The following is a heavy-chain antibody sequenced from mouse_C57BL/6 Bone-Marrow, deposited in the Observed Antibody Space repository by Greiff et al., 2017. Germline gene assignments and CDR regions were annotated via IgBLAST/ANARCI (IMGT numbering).Heavy chain of an antibody. CDR2: IYPGNGDT. Sequence: LLESGAELVKPGASVKISCTASGYAISSDCMNWVKQRPGKGLEWIGRIYPGNGDTNYNAKFKGKATLTADTSSSTAYMQLSSLTSDDSAVYFCAREDYWGQGTLVTVSA. V-gene: IGHV1-80*01. J-gene: IGHJ3*01. CDR3: AREDY. CDR1: GYAISSDC.